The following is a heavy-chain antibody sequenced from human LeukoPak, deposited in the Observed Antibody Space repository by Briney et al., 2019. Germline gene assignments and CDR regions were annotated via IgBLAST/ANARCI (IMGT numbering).Heavy chain of an antibody. D-gene: IGHD2-21*01. CDR2: INSSGSTI. J-gene: IGHJ6*02. CDR1: GFTFSDYY. Sequence: AGTLRLSCAASGFTFSDYYMSWIRQAPGKGLEWVSYINSSGSTIYYADSVKGRFTISRDNAKNSLYLQMNSLRAEDTAVYYCVGGKMWWNSYYYYGMDVWGQGTTVTVS. V-gene: IGHV3-11*01. CDR3: VGGKMWWNSYYYYGMDV.